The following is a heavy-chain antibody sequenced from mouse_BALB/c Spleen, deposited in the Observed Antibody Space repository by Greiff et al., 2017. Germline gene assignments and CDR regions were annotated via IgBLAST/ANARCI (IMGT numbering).Heavy chain of an antibody. D-gene: IGHD2-3*01. CDR1: GFTFTDYY. CDR2: IRNKANGYTT. J-gene: IGHJ2*01. CDR3: ARDGYSYSFDY. V-gene: IGHV7-3*02. Sequence: EVKLMESGGGLVQPGGSLRLSCATSGFTFTDYYMSWVRQPPGKALEWLGFIRNKANGYTTEYSASVKGRFTISRDNSQSILYLQMNTLRAEDSATYYCARDGYSYSFDYWGQGTTLTVSS.